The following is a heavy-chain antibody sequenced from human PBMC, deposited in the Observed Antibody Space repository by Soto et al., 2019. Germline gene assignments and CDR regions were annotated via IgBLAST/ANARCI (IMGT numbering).Heavy chain of an antibody. Sequence: QVQLVQSGAEVKKPGSSVKVSCKASGGTFSSYAISWVRQAPGQGLEWMGGIIPIFGTANYAQKFQGRVTITAVESTSTGYLELSSLRSEDTAVYYGARGVELRQDYYGMDVWGQGTTVTVSS. D-gene: IGHD1-7*01. V-gene: IGHV1-69*01. CDR3: ARGVELRQDYYGMDV. CDR2: IIPIFGTA. J-gene: IGHJ6*02. CDR1: GGTFSSYA.